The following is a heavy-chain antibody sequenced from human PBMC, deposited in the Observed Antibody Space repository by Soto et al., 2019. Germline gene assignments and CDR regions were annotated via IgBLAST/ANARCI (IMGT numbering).Heavy chain of an antibody. CDR3: AREIRSGYYKYWYFDL. J-gene: IGHJ2*01. Sequence: QVQLVQSGAEVKKPGASVKVSCKASGYTFTDYYMHWVRQAPGQGLEWMGWINPNSGGTNYAQKFQDWVTMTRDTYISTAYMELSRLTSDDTALYYCAREIRSGYYKYWYFDLWGRGTLVTVSS. CDR1: GYTFTDYY. D-gene: IGHD3-3*01. CDR2: INPNSGGT. V-gene: IGHV1-2*04.